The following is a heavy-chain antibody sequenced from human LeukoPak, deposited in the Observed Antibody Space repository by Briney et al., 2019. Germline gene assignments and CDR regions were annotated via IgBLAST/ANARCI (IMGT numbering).Heavy chain of an antibody. Sequence: SETLSLTCTVSGASISSISYYWAWIRQPPGKGLEWIGSIYYSGNTYYNPSLKSRVTISVDTSKNQFSLKLSSVTAADTALYYCARDGAGYCGGGSCYSGGWLDPWGQGSLVTVSS. J-gene: IGHJ5*02. D-gene: IGHD2-15*01. CDR1: GASISSISYY. CDR3: ARDGAGYCGGGSCYSGGWLDP. V-gene: IGHV4-39*07. CDR2: IYYSGNT.